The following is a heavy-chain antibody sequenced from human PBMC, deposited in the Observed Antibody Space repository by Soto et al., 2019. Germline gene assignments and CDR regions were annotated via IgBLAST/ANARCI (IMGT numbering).Heavy chain of an antibody. CDR3: ARVGSKSFYYATDV. CDR2: ICTGGTT. CDR1: GGSISSFC. J-gene: IGHJ6*02. D-gene: IGHD4-4*01. Sequence: QLQESGPGLVKPSETLSLTCTVSGGSISSFCWSWIRQPPGQGLEWIGYICTGGTTKYNPSIKSRVTMSVDTSKTQVSLKLTSVTAADPAVYYCARVGSKSFYYATDVWGQGTTVTVSS. V-gene: IGHV4-4*09.